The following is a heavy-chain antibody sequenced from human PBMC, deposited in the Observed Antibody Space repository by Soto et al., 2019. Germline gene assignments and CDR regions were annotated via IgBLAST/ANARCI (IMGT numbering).Heavy chain of an antibody. CDR2: ISSSSSYI. V-gene: IGHV3-21*01. D-gene: IGHD5-18*01. Sequence: AGGSLRLSCAASGFTFSSYSMNWVRQAPGKGLEWVSSISSSSSYIYYADSVKGRFTISRDNAKNSLYLQMNNLRAEDTAVYYCASAGYSYAFFDYWGQGTLVAVSS. CDR3: ASAGYSYAFFDY. CDR1: GFTFSSYS. J-gene: IGHJ4*02.